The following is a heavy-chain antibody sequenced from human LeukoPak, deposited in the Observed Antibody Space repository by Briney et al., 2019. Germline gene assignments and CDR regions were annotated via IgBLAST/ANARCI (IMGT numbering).Heavy chain of an antibody. V-gene: IGHV4-30-4*01. CDR1: GGSISSGDYY. Sequence: SQTLSLTCTVSGGSISSGDYYWSWIRQPLGKGLEWIGYIYYSGSTYYNPSLKSRVTISVDTSKNQFSLKLSSVTAADTAVYYCAREDILTGYEDYWGQGTLVTVSS. D-gene: IGHD3-9*01. J-gene: IGHJ4*02. CDR3: AREDILTGYEDY. CDR2: IYYSGST.